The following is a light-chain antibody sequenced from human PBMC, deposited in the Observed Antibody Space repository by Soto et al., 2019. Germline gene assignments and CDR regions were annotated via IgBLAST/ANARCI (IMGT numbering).Light chain of an antibody. CDR3: QQLNSYPLT. CDR2: AAS. Sequence: DIQLTQSPSFLSASVGDRVTITCRASQGISSYLAWYQQKPGKAPKLLIYAASTLQSGVPSRFSGSGSGTELTLTISSLQPEDCATYYCQQLNSYPLTFGGGTKVEIK. CDR1: QGISSY. V-gene: IGKV1-9*01. J-gene: IGKJ4*01.